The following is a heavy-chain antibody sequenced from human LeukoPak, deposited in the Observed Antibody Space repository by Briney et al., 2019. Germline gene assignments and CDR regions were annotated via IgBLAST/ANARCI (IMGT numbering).Heavy chain of an antibody. D-gene: IGHD3-10*01. V-gene: IGHV3-23*01. CDR1: KFTFSHYA. J-gene: IGHJ4*02. Sequence: PGGSLRLSCTASKFTFSHYAMTWVRQAPGKGLEWVSAISGSVGSTYYADSVKGRFTISRDNSKNTLYLQMSSLRADDTAVYYCAKAEGAHYYYGSGSYFGFGYWGQGTRVTVSS. CDR3: AKAEGAHYYYGSGSYFGFGY. CDR2: ISGSVGST.